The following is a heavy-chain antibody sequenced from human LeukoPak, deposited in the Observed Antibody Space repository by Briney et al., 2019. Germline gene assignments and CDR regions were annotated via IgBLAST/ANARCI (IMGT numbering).Heavy chain of an antibody. J-gene: IGHJ4*02. V-gene: IGHV1-8*01. CDR3: ARPFRGVRYYFDY. D-gene: IGHD3-10*01. Sequence: ASVKVSCKASGYTFTSYDINWVRQATGQGLECMEWMNPNSGNTGYAQKFQGRVTMTRNTSISTAYMELSSLRSEDTAVYYCARPFRGVRYYFDYWGQGTLVTVSS. CDR2: MNPNSGNT. CDR1: GYTFTSYD.